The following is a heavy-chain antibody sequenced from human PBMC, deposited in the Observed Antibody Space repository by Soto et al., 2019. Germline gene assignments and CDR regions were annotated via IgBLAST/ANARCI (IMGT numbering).Heavy chain of an antibody. D-gene: IGHD6-25*01. J-gene: IGHJ4*02. V-gene: IGHV4-59*01. Sequence: SETLSLSCTVSGASITQYYWNWIRQSPGKGLEWIVSVSSTGSTVYNPSLTSRVTVSLDTSKNQFSLTLNSVTAADTAVYHCARGGGRPYHNHEFDFWGQRTLVTVSS. CDR2: VSSTGST. CDR3: ARGGGRPYHNHEFDF. CDR1: GASITQYY.